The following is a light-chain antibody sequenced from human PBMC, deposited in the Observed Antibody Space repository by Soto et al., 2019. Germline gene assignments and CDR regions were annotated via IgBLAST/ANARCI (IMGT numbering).Light chain of an antibody. CDR2: AAS. V-gene: IGKV1-27*01. CDR3: QKYNSALLT. Sequence: DIQMTQSPSSLSASVGDRVTIACRASQGISNFLAWYQQIPGKVPRLLIYAASTLQSGVPSRFSASGSGTDFTPTISSLQPEDVDTYYCQKYNSALLTFGGGTNVDIK. CDR1: QGISNF. J-gene: IGKJ4*01.